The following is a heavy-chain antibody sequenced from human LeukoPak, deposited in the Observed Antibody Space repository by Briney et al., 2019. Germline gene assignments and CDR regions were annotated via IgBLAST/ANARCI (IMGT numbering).Heavy chain of an antibody. V-gene: IGHV4-4*02. Sequence: SETLSLTCTVSGGXITSSNWWSWVRQPPGKGLEWIGEIYHSGSTNYQPSLKSRVTMSVDKSKDQFSLKLSSVTAADTAVYYCVKRGNVANFDSWGQGILVTVSS. J-gene: IGHJ4*02. CDR3: VKRGNVANFDS. D-gene: IGHD5-12*01. CDR2: IYHSGST. CDR1: GGXITSSNW.